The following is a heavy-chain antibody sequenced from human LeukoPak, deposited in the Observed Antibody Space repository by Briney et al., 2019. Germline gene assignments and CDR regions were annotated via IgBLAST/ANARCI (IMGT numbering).Heavy chain of an antibody. V-gene: IGHV1-2*02. CDR2: INPNTGDI. D-gene: IGHD2-21*02. CDR3: VRWTTCGGDCHILDY. Sequence: ASVKVSCKASGYTFTGYYMNWVRQAPGQGLEWMGWINPNTGDINYAQKFQGRVTMTRDTSISTAYMELTILRSNDTAVYYCVRWTTCGGDCHILDYWGQGILVTVSS. CDR1: GYTFTGYY. J-gene: IGHJ4*02.